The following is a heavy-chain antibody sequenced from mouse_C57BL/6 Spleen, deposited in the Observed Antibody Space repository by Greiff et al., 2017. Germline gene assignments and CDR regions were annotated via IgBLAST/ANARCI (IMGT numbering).Heavy chain of an antibody. J-gene: IGHJ2*01. D-gene: IGHD3-3*01. CDR2: IYPGDGDT. CDR1: GYAFSSYW. V-gene: IGHV1-80*01. Sequence: VQLQQSGASVKISCKASGYAFSSYWMNWVKQRPGKGLEWIGQIYPGDGDTNYNGKFKGKATLTADKSSSTAYMQLSSLTSEDSAVYCCAREGTYYFDYWGQGTTLTVSS. CDR3: AREGTYYFDY.